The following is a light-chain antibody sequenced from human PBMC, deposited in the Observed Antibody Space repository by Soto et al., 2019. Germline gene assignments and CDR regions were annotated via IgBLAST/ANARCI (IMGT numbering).Light chain of an antibody. CDR3: LLYYGAAQLV. Sequence: QAVVTQEPSLTVSPGGTVTLTCASSTGAVTSGYYPNWFQQKPGQAPGALIYSTSNKHSWTPARFSGSLLGGKAALTLSGVQPEDEAEYYCLLYYGAAQLVFGGGTKVTVL. V-gene: IGLV7-43*01. J-gene: IGLJ2*01. CDR1: TGAVTSGYY. CDR2: STS.